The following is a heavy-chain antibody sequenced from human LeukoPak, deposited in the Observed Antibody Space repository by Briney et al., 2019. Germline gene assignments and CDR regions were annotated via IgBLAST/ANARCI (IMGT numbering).Heavy chain of an antibody. CDR3: ARRITMVRGENWFDP. J-gene: IGHJ5*02. V-gene: IGHV1-69*13. CDR2: IIPIFGTA. Sequence: SVKVSCKASGGTFSSYAISWVRQAPGQGLEWMGGIIPIFGTANYAQKSQGRVTITADESTSTAYMELSSLRSEDTAVYYCARRITMVRGENWFDPWGQGTLVTVSS. CDR1: GGTFSSYA. D-gene: IGHD3-10*01.